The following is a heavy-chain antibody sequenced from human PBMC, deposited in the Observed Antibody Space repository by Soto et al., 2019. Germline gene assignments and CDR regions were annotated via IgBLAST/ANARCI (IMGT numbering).Heavy chain of an antibody. V-gene: IGHV3-48*02. CDR2: ISSSSSTI. CDR3: AKAWTGYYYDAFDI. J-gene: IGHJ3*02. D-gene: IGHD3-9*01. Sequence: PGGSLRLSCAASGFTFSSYSMNWVRQAPGKGLEWVSYISSSSSTIYYADSVKGRFTISRDNAKNSLYLQMNSLRDEDTAVYYCAKAWTGYYYDAFDIWGQGTMVTVSS. CDR1: GFTFSSYS.